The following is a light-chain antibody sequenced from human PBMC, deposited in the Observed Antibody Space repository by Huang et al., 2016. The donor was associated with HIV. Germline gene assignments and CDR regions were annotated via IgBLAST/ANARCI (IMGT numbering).Light chain of an antibody. Sequence: DIQMTQSPSSVSASVGDRVTITCRASQGISTWLVWYQQKPGRAPKFLIYGASDLQPGVPSRFSGSGSGTDFTLTISSLQPEDFATYYCQQAHTFPLTFGGGTKVEMK. J-gene: IGKJ4*01. V-gene: IGKV1D-12*01. CDR1: QGISTW. CDR3: QQAHTFPLT. CDR2: GAS.